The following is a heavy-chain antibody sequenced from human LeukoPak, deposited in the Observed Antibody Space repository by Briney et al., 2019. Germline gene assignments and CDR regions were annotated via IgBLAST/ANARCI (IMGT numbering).Heavy chain of an antibody. J-gene: IGHJ4*02. V-gene: IGHV4-59*01. CDR3: ARAGGDYYDSSADY. D-gene: IGHD3-22*01. CDR2: IYYSGRT. CDR1: GGSISSYY. Sequence: SETLSLTCTVSGGSISSYYWSWIRQPPGKGLEWIGYIYYSGRTNYNPSLKSRVTISVDTSKNQFSLKLSSVTAADTAVYYCARAGGDYYDSSADYWGQGTLVTVSS.